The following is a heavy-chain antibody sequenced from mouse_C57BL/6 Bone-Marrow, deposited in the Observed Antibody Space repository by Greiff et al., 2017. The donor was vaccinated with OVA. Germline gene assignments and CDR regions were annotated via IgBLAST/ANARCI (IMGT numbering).Heavy chain of an antibody. J-gene: IGHJ3*01. V-gene: IGHV1-81*01. CDR1: GYTFTSYG. D-gene: IGHD2-5*01. CDR3: ARRYSNYVGFAY. CDR2: IYPRSGNT. Sequence: VHLVESGAELARPGASVKLSCKASGYTFTSYGISWVKQRTGQGLEWIGEIYPRSGNTYYNEKFKGKATLTADKSSSTAYMELRSLTSEDSAVYFCARRYSNYVGFAYWGQGTLVTVSA.